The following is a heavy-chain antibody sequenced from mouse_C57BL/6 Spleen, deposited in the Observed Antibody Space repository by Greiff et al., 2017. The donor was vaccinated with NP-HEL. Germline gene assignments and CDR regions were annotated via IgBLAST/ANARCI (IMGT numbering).Heavy chain of an antibody. CDR2: ISYDGSN. Sequence: ESGPGLVKPSQSLSLTCSVTGYSITSGYYWNWIRQFPGNKLEWMGYISYDGSNNYNPSLKNRISITRDTSKNQFFLKLNSVTTEDTATYYCARDSTTDMDYWGQGTSVTVSS. V-gene: IGHV3-6*01. CDR1: GYSITSGYY. J-gene: IGHJ4*01. CDR3: ARDSTTDMDY. D-gene: IGHD1-1*01.